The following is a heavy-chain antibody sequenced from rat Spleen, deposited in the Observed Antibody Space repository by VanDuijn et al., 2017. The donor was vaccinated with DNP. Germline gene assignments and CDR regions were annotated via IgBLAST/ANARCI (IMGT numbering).Heavy chain of an antibody. CDR2: ISTNGGNS. D-gene: IGHD1-3*01. V-gene: IGHV5-25*01. CDR3: TRHRDYGSSFAY. CDR1: GFIFSNYD. J-gene: IGHJ2*01. Sequence: EVQLVESGGGLVQPGRSLKLSCAASGFIFSNYDMAWVRQAPTKGLEWVASISTNGGNSVYRDSVKGRFTISRDYARSTLYLQMDSLRSDDTATYYCTRHRDYGSSFAYWGQGVMVTVSS.